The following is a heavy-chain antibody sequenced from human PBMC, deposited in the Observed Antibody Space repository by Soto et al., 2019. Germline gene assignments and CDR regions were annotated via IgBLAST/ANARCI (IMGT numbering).Heavy chain of an antibody. D-gene: IGHD3-10*01. V-gene: IGHV4-61*01. CDR1: GGSVSSGSYY. J-gene: IGHJ4*02. CDR3: ARDGRFGELYY. Sequence: QVQLQESGPGLVKPSETLSLTCTVSGGSVSSGSYYWSWIRQPPGKGLEWIGYIYYSGSTNYNPSLQSRVTISVDTSKNQFSLKLSSVTAADTAVYYCARDGRFGELYYWGQGTLVTVSS. CDR2: IYYSGST.